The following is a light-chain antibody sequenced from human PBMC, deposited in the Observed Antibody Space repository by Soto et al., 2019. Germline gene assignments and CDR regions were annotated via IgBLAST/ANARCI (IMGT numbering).Light chain of an antibody. CDR3: ASYVGSNNLI. CDR2: EVT. Sequence: QSALTQPASVSGSPGQSITISCTGTSSDYVSWYQKNPGKAPKLIIYEVTHRPSGVPGRFSGSKSGNTASLTVSGLQPDDEADYYCASYVGSNNLIFGGGTKLTVL. J-gene: IGLJ2*01. CDR1: SSDY. V-gene: IGLV2-8*01.